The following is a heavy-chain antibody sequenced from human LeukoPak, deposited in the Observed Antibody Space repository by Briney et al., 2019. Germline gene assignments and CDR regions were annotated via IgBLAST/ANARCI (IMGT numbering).Heavy chain of an antibody. Sequence: ASVTVSCKASGYTFTGYYMHWVRQAPGQGLEWMGWINPNSGGTNYAQKFQGRVTMTRDTSTSTVYMELSSLRSEDTAVYYCARDGLVAFDIWGQGTMVTVSS. CDR2: INPNSGGT. CDR3: ARDGLVAFDI. V-gene: IGHV1-2*02. J-gene: IGHJ3*02. D-gene: IGHD6-19*01. CDR1: GYTFTGYY.